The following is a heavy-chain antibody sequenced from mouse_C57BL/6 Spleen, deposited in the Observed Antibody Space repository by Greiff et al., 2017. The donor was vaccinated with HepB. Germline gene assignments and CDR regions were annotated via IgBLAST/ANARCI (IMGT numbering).Heavy chain of an antibody. J-gene: IGHJ2*01. V-gene: IGHV1-81*01. CDR3: ARSDGNYYFDY. D-gene: IGHD2-3*01. Sequence: QVHVKQSGAELARPGASVKLSCKASGYTFTSYGISWVKQRTGQGLEWIGEIYPRSGNTYYNEKFKGKATLTADKSSSTAYMELRSLTSEDSAVYFCARSDGNYYFDYWGQGTTLTVSS. CDR2: IYPRSGNT. CDR1: GYTFTSYG.